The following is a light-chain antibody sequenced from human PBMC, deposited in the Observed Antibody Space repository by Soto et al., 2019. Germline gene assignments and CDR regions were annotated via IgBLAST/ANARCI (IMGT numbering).Light chain of an antibody. Sequence: DIQLTQSPSFLSASVGDRVTITCRASQDISSYLAWYQQKPGEAPKFLFYAASTLRGGVPSRFSGSGSGTEFTLTISSLQPEDFATYYCQGLNDYPITFGQGTRLEIK. V-gene: IGKV1-9*01. CDR3: QGLNDYPIT. CDR2: AAS. CDR1: QDISSY. J-gene: IGKJ5*01.